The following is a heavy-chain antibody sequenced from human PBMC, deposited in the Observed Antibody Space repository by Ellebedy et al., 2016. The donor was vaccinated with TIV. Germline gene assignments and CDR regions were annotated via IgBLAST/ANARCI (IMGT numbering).Heavy chain of an antibody. D-gene: IGHD1-1*01. CDR1: GGTFSSYA. Sequence: ASVKVSCKASGGTFSSYAISWVRQAPGQGLEWMGGIIPIFGTANYAQKFQGRVTMTRDTSTSTVYMELSSLRSEDTAVYYCARDLNWNDDVLDAFDIWGQGTMVTVSS. V-gene: IGHV1-69*05. J-gene: IGHJ3*02. CDR3: ARDLNWNDDVLDAFDI. CDR2: IIPIFGTA.